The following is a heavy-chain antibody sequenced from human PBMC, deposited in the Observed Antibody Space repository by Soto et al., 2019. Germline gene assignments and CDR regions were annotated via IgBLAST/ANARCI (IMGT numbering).Heavy chain of an antibody. CDR1: GGSFNNYA. CDR2: ILPIFGTA. CDR3: ARSRDFWTGNSYFFDY. Sequence: QVQLVQSGAEVKKPGSSVKVSCKASGGSFNNYAFSWVRQAPGQGLEWMGGILPIFGTANYPQKFQGRLTITADCSTNTTYMELSSLRSEDTAVYYCARSRDFWTGNSYFFDYWGQGALVTVSS. J-gene: IGHJ4*02. D-gene: IGHD3-3*01. V-gene: IGHV1-69*01.